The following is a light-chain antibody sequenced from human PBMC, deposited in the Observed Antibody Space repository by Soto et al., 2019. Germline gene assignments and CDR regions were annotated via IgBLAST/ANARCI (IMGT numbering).Light chain of an antibody. CDR2: KVS. CDR1: QRLVYSDGNTY. CDR3: MQGTHWPPIT. J-gene: IGKJ5*01. V-gene: IGKV2-30*01. Sequence: VVMTHSPLARAATPGRAASSSCRSSQRLVYSDGNTYLNWFHQRPGQSPRRLIYKVSNRDSGVPDRFSGSGSGTDFTLKISRVEAEDVGVYYCMQGTHWPPITFGQGTRLEIK.